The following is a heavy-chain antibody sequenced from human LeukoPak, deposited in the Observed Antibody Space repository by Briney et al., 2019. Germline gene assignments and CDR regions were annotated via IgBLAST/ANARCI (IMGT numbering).Heavy chain of an antibody. CDR2: INPSGGST. V-gene: IGHV1-46*01. CDR1: GYTFTSYY. D-gene: IGHD3-3*01. Sequence: ASVKVSCKASGYTFTSYYMHWVRQPPGQGLEWMGIINPSGGSTSYAQKFQGRVTMTRDTSTSTVYVELSSLRSEDTAVYYCARDFGVVRSEYYFDYWGQGTLVTVSS. J-gene: IGHJ4*02. CDR3: ARDFGVVRSEYYFDY.